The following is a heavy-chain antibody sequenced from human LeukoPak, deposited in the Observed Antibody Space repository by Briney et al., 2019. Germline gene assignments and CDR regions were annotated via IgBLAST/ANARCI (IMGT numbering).Heavy chain of an antibody. CDR3: ARDATVRGPYGGHHFYSYMDV. D-gene: IGHD3-10*01. Sequence: APLKLSCKTSGCTFSSYAISWVRQAPGQGLEWIGDIIPIFDTANYAQKFQGRVTITADESATTSYMELSSLRSEDTAVYYCARDATVRGPYGGHHFYSYMDVWGKGTTVTISS. J-gene: IGHJ6*03. V-gene: IGHV1-69*13. CDR2: IIPIFDTA. CDR1: GCTFSSYA.